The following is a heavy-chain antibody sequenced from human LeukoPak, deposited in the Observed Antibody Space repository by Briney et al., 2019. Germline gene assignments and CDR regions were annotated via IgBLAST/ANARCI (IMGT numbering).Heavy chain of an antibody. D-gene: IGHD4-23*01. CDR2: IYYSGST. J-gene: IGHJ4*02. V-gene: IGHV4-59*01. CDR1: GGSISSYY. CDR3: AKHGGGGFGGAFFDY. Sequence: SETLSLTCTVSGGSISSYYWSWIRQPPGKGLEWIGYIYYSGSTNYNPSLKSRVTISVDTSKNQFSLKLSSVTAADTAVYYCAKHGGGGFGGAFFDYWGQGTLVTVSS.